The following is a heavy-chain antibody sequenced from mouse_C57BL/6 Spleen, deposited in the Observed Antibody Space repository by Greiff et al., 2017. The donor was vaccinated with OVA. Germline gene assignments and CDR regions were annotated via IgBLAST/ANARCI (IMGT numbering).Heavy chain of an antibody. Sequence: VQLQQSGAELVKPGASVKISCKASGYAFSSYWMNWVKQRPGKGLEWIGQIYPGDGDTNYNGKFKGKATLTADKSSSTAYMQLSSLTSEDSAVYFCARSDYGSRRRYFDVWGTGTTVTVSS. D-gene: IGHD1-1*01. J-gene: IGHJ1*03. V-gene: IGHV1-80*01. CDR1: GYAFSSYW. CDR2: IYPGDGDT. CDR3: ARSDYGSRRRYFDV.